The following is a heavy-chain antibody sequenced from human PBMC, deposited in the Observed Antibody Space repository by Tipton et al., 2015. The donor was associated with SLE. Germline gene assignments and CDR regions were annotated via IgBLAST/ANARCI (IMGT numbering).Heavy chain of an antibody. D-gene: IGHD3-10*01. CDR2: LFYSGNS. Sequence: TLSLTCTVSGGSISSKYWSWIRQPPGKGLEWIGYLFYSGNSNYNPSLKGRVTISMDTSRNEFSLKLSSVTAADTAVYYCARHPRHITASGTYPKAGSQHWGQGTLVIVSS. CDR1: GGSISSKY. J-gene: IGHJ1*01. V-gene: IGHV4-59*08. CDR3: ARHPRHITASGTYPKAGSQH.